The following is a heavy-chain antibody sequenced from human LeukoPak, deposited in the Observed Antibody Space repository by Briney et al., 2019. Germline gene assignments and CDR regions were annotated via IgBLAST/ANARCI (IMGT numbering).Heavy chain of an antibody. D-gene: IGHD3-22*01. J-gene: IGHJ4*02. CDR1: GFTFSSYN. V-gene: IGHV3-48*02. CDR2: ISSSSSPM. Sequence: GGSLRLSCAASGFTFSSYNMNWVRQAPGKGLEWVSYISSSSSPMYNADSVKGRFTISRDSAKNSLYLQVNSLRDEDTAVYYCARGTYFYDSSGYYHGWYFDYWGQGTLVTVSS. CDR3: ARGTYFYDSSGYYHGWYFDY.